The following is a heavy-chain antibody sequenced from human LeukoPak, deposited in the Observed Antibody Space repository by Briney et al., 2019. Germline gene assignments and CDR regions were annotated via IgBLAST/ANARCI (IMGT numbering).Heavy chain of an antibody. CDR1: GFTFSDYY. CDR3: ARGTTGTTDFDY. D-gene: IGHD1-1*01. Sequence: KSGGSLRLSCAASGFTFSDYYMNWIRQAPGKGLEWASYISTSGTTMSYADSVKGRFTISRDSAKNSLYLQMNSLRAEDTAVYYCARGTTGTTDFDYWGQGTLVAVSS. CDR2: ISTSGTTM. J-gene: IGHJ4*02. V-gene: IGHV3-11*01.